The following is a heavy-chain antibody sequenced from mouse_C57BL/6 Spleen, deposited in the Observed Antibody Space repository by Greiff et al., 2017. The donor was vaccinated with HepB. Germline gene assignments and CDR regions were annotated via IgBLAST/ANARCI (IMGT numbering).Heavy chain of an antibody. CDR3: TRDNDGYSWYCDV. CDR2: ISSGGDYI. Sequence: EVKLVESGEGLVKPGGSLKLSCAASGFTFSSYAMSWVRQTPEKRLEWVAYISSGGDYIYYADTVKGRFTISRDNARNTLYLQMSSLKSEDTAMYYCTRDNDGYSWYCDVWGTGTTVTVSS. J-gene: IGHJ1*03. CDR1: GFTFSSYA. V-gene: IGHV5-9-1*02. D-gene: IGHD2-3*01.